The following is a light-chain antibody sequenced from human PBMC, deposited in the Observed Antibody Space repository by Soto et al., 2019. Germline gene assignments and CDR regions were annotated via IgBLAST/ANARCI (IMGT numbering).Light chain of an antibody. CDR1: QDITNY. V-gene: IGKV1-33*01. Sequence: GDRVTITCQASQDITNYLNWFQQKPGKAPKLLIYDASKSHFGVPSRFSGSGSGTDFTFTISSLQPEDNATYXXQQYEXRPYTFGPGTKVDIK. J-gene: IGKJ3*01. CDR2: DAS. CDR3: QQYEXRPYT.